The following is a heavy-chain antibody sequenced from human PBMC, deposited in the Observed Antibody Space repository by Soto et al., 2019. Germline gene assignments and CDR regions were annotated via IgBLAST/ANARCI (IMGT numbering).Heavy chain of an antibody. V-gene: IGHV1-8*01. D-gene: IGHD1-26*01. CDR1: GYTFTSYD. Sequence: QVHLVQSGAEVKKPGASVKVSCKASGYTFTSYDINWVRQAPGQGLEWMGWVNHNKGDTASAQKFQGRVTVSSNTSISTVYLELTGLTSEDTAVYYCARGALGAPSVADIMNPAKQYYTMDVWGQGTTVTVSS. J-gene: IGHJ6*02. CDR2: VNHNKGDT. CDR3: ARGALGAPSVADIMNPAKQYYTMDV.